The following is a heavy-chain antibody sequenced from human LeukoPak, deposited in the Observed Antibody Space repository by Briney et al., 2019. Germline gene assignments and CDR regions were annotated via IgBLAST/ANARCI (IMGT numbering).Heavy chain of an antibody. V-gene: IGHV1-2*02. CDR1: GYTFTGYY. J-gene: IGHJ5*02. Sequence: ASVKVSCKASGYTFTGYYMHWVRQAPGQGLEWMGWINPNSGGTNYAQKFQGRVTMTRDTSISTAYMELSRLRSDDTAVYYCARGLTLRFYYDSSGYYHWGQGTLVTVSS. CDR2: INPNSGGT. CDR3: ARGLTLRFYYDSSGYYH. D-gene: IGHD3-22*01.